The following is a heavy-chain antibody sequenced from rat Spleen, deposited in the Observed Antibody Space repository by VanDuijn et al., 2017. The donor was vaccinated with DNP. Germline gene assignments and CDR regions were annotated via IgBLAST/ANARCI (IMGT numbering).Heavy chain of an antibody. CDR1: GFSLTNSN. V-gene: IGHV2-30*01. D-gene: IGHD1-10*01. Sequence: QVQLRESGPGLVQPSQTLSLTCTVSGFSLTNSNIHWVRQPSGKGLEWMGIIWTGGKTDYNSALKSRLSISRDTSKNQVFLTMNSLQTEDTAIYFCSRDQGITTSLFAYWGQGTLVTVSS. J-gene: IGHJ3*01. CDR2: IWTGGKT. CDR3: SRDQGITTSLFAY.